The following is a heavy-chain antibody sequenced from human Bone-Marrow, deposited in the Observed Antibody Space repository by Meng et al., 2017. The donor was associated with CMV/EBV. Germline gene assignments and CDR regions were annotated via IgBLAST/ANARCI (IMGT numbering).Heavy chain of an antibody. CDR2: ISPRSSTV. D-gene: IGHD1-26*01. CDR3: ARAMSGGTYYVYFDY. CDR1: GFDFSSHS. J-gene: IGHJ4*02. Sequence: GGSLRLYCVASGFDFSSHSMDWVRQAPGRGLEWVSYISPRSSTVDYAETVKGRFTIFRDNAKNSLYLQMNSLRAEDTAVYYCARAMSGGTYYVYFDYWGQGTLVSVSS. V-gene: IGHV3-48*04.